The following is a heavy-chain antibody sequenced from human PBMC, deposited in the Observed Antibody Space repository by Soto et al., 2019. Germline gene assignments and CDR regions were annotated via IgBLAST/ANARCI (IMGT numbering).Heavy chain of an antibody. J-gene: IGHJ3*02. CDR3: AKKGPFLEWLLSPEDAFDI. CDR1: GFTFSSYA. D-gene: IGHD3-3*01. Sequence: EVQLLESGGGLVQPGGSLRLSCAASGFTFSSYAMSWVRQAPGKGLEWVSAISGSGGSTYYADSVKGRFTIYRDNSKNTLYLQMNSLRAEDTAVYYCAKKGPFLEWLLSPEDAFDIWGQGTMVTVSS. V-gene: IGHV3-23*01. CDR2: ISGSGGST.